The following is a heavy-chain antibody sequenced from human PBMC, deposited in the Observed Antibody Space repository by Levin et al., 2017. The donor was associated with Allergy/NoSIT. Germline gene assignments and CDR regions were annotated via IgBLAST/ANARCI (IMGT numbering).Heavy chain of an antibody. D-gene: IGHD6-19*01. Sequence: PSETLSLTCAVYGGSFSGYYWSWIRQPPGKGLEWIGEINHSGSTNYNPSLKSRLTISVDTSKNQFSLNLNSVTAADTAVYYCARRGKGSGWSLDYWGQGTLVTVSS. V-gene: IGHV4-34*01. CDR1: GGSFSGYY. J-gene: IGHJ4*02. CDR2: INHSGST. CDR3: ARRGKGSGWSLDY.